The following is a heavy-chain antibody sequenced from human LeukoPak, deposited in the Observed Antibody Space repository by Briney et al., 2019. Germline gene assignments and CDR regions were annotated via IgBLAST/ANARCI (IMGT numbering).Heavy chain of an antibody. Sequence: GSLRLSCAASGFTFTSYAMHWVRQAPGKGLVWVAVISYDGGNRYYADSVKGRFTISRDNSKNTLYLQMNSLGAEDTALYYCATAYGSGSYYFPFDYWGQGTLVTVSS. CDR3: ATAYGSGSYYFPFDY. J-gene: IGHJ4*02. V-gene: IGHV3-30-3*01. CDR2: ISYDGGNR. D-gene: IGHD3-10*01. CDR1: GFTFTSYA.